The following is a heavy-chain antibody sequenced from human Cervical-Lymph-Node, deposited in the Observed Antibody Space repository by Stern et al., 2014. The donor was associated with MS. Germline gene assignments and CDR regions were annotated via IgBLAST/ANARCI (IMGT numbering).Heavy chain of an antibody. CDR3: AKTLGRSYHDPFDM. CDR1: GFTFDDYA. CDR2: ISWNGGSI. D-gene: IGHD3-16*02. V-gene: IGHV3-9*01. Sequence: KLVESGGGLVQPGRSLRLSCVASGFTFDDYAMHWVRQAPGKGLAWVSGISWNGGSINSADSVKDRVTISRDNAKNSLYLQMSSLRPEDTAFYYCAKTLGRSYHDPFDMWGQGTMVIVSS. J-gene: IGHJ3*02.